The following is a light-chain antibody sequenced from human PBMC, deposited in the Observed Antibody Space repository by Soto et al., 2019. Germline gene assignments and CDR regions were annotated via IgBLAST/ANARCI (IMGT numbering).Light chain of an antibody. CDR3: LQDYNYPWT. CDR2: AAS. CDR1: QGIRND. J-gene: IGKJ1*01. Sequence: AIQMTQSPSSLSASVGDRVTITCRASQGIRNDLGWYQQEPGKAPKLLIYAASSLESGVSSRFSGSGSGTDFTLTISSLQPEDFATYYCLQDYNYPWTFGQGTKVDIK. V-gene: IGKV1-6*01.